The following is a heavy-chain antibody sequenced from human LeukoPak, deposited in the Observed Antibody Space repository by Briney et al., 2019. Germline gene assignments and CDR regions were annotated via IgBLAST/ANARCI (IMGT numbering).Heavy chain of an antibody. CDR2: INPNSGGT. V-gene: IGHV1-2*02. J-gene: IGHJ3*02. CDR3: ARVEVTGTWGAFDI. CDR1: GYTFTGYY. D-gene: IGHD1-7*01. Sequence: GASVKVSCKASGYTFTGYYMHWVRQAPGQGLEWMGWINPNSGGTNYAQKFQGRVTMTRDTPISTAYMELSRLRSDDTAVYYCARVEVTGTWGAFDIWGQGTMVTVSS.